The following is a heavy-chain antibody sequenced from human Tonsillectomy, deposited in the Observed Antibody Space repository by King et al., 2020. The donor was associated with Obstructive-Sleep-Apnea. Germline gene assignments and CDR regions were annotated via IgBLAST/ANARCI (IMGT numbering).Heavy chain of an antibody. V-gene: IGHV5-51*01. J-gene: IGHJ4*02. CDR1: GNSFTNYW. Sequence: VQLVQSGAEVKKPGESLKISCTGSGNSFTNYWIAWVRQMPGKGLEWMGIIFPGDSDVRYSPSFQGQVTMSADKSISTAYLQWGRLGASDTAIYYCARHHLRGDCSGGSCSSPLDSWGQGTLVTVSS. D-gene: IGHD2-15*01. CDR3: ARHHLRGDCSGGSCSSPLDS. CDR2: IFPGDSDV.